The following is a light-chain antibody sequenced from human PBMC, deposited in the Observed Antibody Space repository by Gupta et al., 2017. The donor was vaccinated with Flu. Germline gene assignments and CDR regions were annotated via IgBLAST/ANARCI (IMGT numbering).Light chain of an antibody. CDR2: YAS. J-gene: IGKJ1*01. CDR3: QQRSNLPTT. V-gene: IGKV6-21*01. Sequence: ELVVTQSPEFQSVTPKDKVTITCRASQRIGSRLHWYQHKPEQCPKLLIKYASQSGSGVPSRFSGSGTGSDMTLTIKSREAEADATYYCQQRSNLPTTFGEGTKVEIK. CDR1: QRIGSR.